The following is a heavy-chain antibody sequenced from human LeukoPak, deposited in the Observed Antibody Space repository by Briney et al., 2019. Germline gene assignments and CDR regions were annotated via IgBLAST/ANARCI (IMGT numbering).Heavy chain of an antibody. D-gene: IGHD5-18*01. CDR1: GFTFSSHW. Sequence: PGGSLRLSCAASGFTFSSHWMHWVRQAPGKGRVWVSRINGEGVNIYYADSVKGRFTISRDNAKNTLYLQMNSLRAEDTAVYYSARGRGSTYGLFDYWGQGTLVTVSS. CDR2: INGEGVNI. J-gene: IGHJ4*02. CDR3: ARGRGSTYGLFDY. V-gene: IGHV3-74*01.